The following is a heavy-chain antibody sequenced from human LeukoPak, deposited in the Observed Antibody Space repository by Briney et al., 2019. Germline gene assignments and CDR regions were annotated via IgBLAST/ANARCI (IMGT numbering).Heavy chain of an antibody. J-gene: IGHJ3*02. D-gene: IGHD5-24*01. CDR2: IKPDGSER. Sequence: GGSLRLSCAASGSIFSNYYMSWVRQAPGKGLEWVAKIKPDGSERYYVDVDSVKGRFTISRDNSKNTLYLQMNSLRAEGTAVYYCARDRGDGYTYGAFDIWGQGTMVTVSS. V-gene: IGHV3-7*03. CDR1: GSIFSNYY. CDR3: ARDRGDGYTYGAFDI.